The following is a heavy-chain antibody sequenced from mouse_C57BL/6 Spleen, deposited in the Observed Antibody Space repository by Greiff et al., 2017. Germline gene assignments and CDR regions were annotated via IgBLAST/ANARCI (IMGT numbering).Heavy chain of an antibody. V-gene: IGHV1-81*01. Sequence: VQLQQSGAELARPGASVKLSCKASGYTFTSYGISWVKQRPGQGLEWIGEIYPRSGNPYYNEKFKGKATLTADKSSSTAYMELRGLTSEDSAVYFCASSNWDGGDWGQGTTLTVSS. CDR3: ASSNWDGGD. D-gene: IGHD4-1*01. J-gene: IGHJ2*01. CDR1: GYTFTSYG. CDR2: IYPRSGNP.